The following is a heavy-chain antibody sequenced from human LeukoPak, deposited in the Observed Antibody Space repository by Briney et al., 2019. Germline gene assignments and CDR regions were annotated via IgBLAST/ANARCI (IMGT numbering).Heavy chain of an antibody. D-gene: IGHD5-12*01. CDR3: ARGRGGSIVIVAPYFDP. CDR1: GSSFTISDYA. J-gene: IGHJ4*02. Sequence: VASVKVSCKPSGSSFTISDYAIVWVRQAPGQGLEWMGGIIPVFGRPDYAPKFQGRITITTDESTNTAYMQLSSLTSEDTAVYYCARGRGGSIVIVAPYFDPWGQGTLVTVSS. CDR2: IIPVFGRP. V-gene: IGHV1-69*05.